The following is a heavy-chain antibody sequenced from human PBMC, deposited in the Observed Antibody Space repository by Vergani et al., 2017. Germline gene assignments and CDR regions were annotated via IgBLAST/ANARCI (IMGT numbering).Heavy chain of an antibody. D-gene: IGHD2-15*01. CDR3: ARGDCYCSGGSCYPDY. V-gene: IGHV3-64*01. J-gene: IGHJ4*02. CDR1: GFTSSSYA. CDR2: SSINGGST. Sequence: EVQLVESGGGLVQPGGSLRLSCAASGFTSSSYAMHWVRQAPGKGLEYVSASSINGGSTYYANSVKGRFTISRDNSKNTLYLQMGSLRAEDMAVYYCARGDCYCSGGSCYPDYWGQGTLVTVSS.